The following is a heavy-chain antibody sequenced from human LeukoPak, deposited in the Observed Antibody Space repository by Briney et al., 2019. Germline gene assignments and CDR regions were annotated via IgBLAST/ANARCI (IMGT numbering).Heavy chain of an antibody. CDR3: ARNAYYDFWSGYHHAFDI. J-gene: IGHJ3*02. V-gene: IGHV4-59*01. Sequence: SETLSLTCTVSGGSISSYYWSWIRQPPGKGLEWIGYIYYSGSTNYNPSLKSRVTISVDTSKNQFSLKLSSVTAADTAVYYCARNAYYDFWSGYHHAFDIWGQGTMVTVSP. CDR2: IYYSGST. CDR1: GGSISSYY. D-gene: IGHD3-3*01.